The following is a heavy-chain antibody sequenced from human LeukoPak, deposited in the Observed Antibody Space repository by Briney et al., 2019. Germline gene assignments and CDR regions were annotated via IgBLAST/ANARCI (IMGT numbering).Heavy chain of an antibody. CDR2: ISTDGRDI. CDR1: GFTFSRYP. CDR3: ARDAQISAAAYYLDY. J-gene: IGHJ4*02. V-gene: IGHV3-30*04. D-gene: IGHD6-13*01. Sequence: GGSLRLSCAAYGFTFSRYPMHWVRQAPGKGLEWVTVISTDGRDIKYADSVKGRFTISRDSSKNTLSLQMNSLRDDDTAVYYCARDAQISAAAYYLDYWGQGTLVTVSS.